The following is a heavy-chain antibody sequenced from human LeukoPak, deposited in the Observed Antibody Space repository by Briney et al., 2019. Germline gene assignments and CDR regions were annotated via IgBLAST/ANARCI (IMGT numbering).Heavy chain of an antibody. CDR1: GDSISSNNW. Sequence: PSGTLSLTCAVSGDSISSNNWWNWIRQPPGKGLEWIGEIFHSGATNYNPSLKSRVTISVDKSKNQFSLELTSVTAADTAVYFCARDRRGSRGYALDYWGQGTLVTVS. CDR3: ARDRRGSRGYALDY. V-gene: IGHV4-4*02. CDR2: IFHSGAT. J-gene: IGHJ4*02. D-gene: IGHD2-2*01.